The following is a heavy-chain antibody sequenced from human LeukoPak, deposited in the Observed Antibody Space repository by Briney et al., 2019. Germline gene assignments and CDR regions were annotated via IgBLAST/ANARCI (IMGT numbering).Heavy chain of an antibody. J-gene: IGHJ4*02. CDR1: GFTFSSYG. D-gene: IGHD2-2*01. Sequence: PGGSLRLSCAASGFTFSSYGMSWVRQAPGKGLEWVSAISGSGGSTYYADSVKGRFTISRDNSKNTLYLQMNSLRAEDTAVYYCAKPSGGYCSSTSCPIDYWSQGTLVTVSS. CDR3: AKPSGGYCSSTSCPIDY. V-gene: IGHV3-23*01. CDR2: ISGSGGST.